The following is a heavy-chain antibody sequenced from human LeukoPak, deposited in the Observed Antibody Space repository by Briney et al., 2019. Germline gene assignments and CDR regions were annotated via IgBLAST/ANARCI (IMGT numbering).Heavy chain of an antibody. CDR3: ARDKDYSDSSGYWDY. J-gene: IGHJ4*02. Sequence: ASVKVSCKASGYTFISYGISWVRLAPGQGLEWMGWISAYSGNTNYAQKLQGRVTMTTDTSTSTAYMELRSLRSDDTAMYYCARDKDYSDSSGYWDYWGQGTLVTVSS. V-gene: IGHV1-18*01. CDR1: GYTFISYG. CDR2: ISAYSGNT. D-gene: IGHD3-22*01.